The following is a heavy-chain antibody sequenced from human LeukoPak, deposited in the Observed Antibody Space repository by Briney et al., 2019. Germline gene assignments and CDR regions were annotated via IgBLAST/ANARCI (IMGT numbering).Heavy chain of an antibody. CDR1: GFTFSSYG. CDR3: ARDYRTGHIDY. J-gene: IGHJ4*02. V-gene: IGHV3-48*04. Sequence: PGGSLRLSCAASGFTFSSYGMHWVRQAPGKGLEWVSYISSSGSTIYYADSVKGRFTISRDNAKNSLYLQMNSLRAEDTAVYYCARDYRTGHIDYWGQGTLVTVSS. CDR2: ISSSGSTI. D-gene: IGHD3/OR15-3a*01.